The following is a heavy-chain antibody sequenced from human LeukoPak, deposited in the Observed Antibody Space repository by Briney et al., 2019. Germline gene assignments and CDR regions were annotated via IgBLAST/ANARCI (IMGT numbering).Heavy chain of an antibody. CDR3: ASTTISPVGGMDV. CDR1: GFTFSGYS. CDR2: ISSSSSYI. Sequence: GGSLRLSCAASGFTFSGYSMNWVRQAPGKGLEWVSSISSSSSYIYYAGSVKGRFTISRDSAKNSLYLQVNSLRAEDTAVYYCASTTISPVGGMDVWGQGTTVTVSS. J-gene: IGHJ6*02. V-gene: IGHV3-21*04. D-gene: IGHD2/OR15-2a*01.